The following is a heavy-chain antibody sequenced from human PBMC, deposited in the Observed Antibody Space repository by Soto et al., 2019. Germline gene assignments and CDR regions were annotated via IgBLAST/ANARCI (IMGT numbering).Heavy chain of an antibody. J-gene: IGHJ4*02. CDR3: AHSHYTNDILTGSYPFDY. Sequence: SGPTLVKPTQTLTLTCTFSGFSLRTSGVAVGWIRQPPGKALEWLALIFWDAEKRYIPSLKSRLTITKDTSENQVVLTMTDMDPVDTGTYYCAHSHYTNDILTGSYPFDYWGQGTLVTVSS. V-gene: IGHV2-5*02. D-gene: IGHD3-9*01. CDR1: GFSLRTSGVA. CDR2: IFWDAEK.